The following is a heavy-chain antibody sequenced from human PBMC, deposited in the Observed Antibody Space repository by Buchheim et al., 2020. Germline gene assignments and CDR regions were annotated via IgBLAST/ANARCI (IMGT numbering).Heavy chain of an antibody. CDR3: ASRTSAVGRRFLEWLLSS. D-gene: IGHD3-3*01. V-gene: IGHV1-69*01. CDR2: IIPIFGTA. J-gene: IGHJ4*02. Sequence: QVQLVQSGAEVKKPGSSVKASCKASGGTFSSYAISWVRQAPGQGLEWMGGIIPIFGTANYAQKFQGRVTITADESTSTAYMELSSVRSEDTAVYYCASRTSAVGRRFLEWLLSSWGQGTL. CDR1: GGTFSSYA.